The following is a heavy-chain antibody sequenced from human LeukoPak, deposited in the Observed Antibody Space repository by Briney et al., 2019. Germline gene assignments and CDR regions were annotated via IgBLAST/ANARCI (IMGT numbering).Heavy chain of an antibody. V-gene: IGHV4-34*01. Sequence: SETLSLTCAVYGGSFSGYYRSWIRQPPGKGLEWIGEINHSGSTNYNPSLKGRVTISVDTSKNQFSLKLSSVTAADTAVYYCARGQSSGWLRNPFYFDYWGQGTLVTVSS. CDR1: GGSFSGYY. D-gene: IGHD6-19*01. CDR3: ARGQSSGWLRNPFYFDY. CDR2: INHSGST. J-gene: IGHJ4*02.